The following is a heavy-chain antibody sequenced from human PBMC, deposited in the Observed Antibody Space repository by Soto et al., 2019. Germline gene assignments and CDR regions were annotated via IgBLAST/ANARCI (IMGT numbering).Heavy chain of an antibody. CDR3: ARALVVPAAIFWFDP. CDR2: IYYSGST. J-gene: IGHJ5*02. Sequence: PSETLSLTCTVSGGSISSYYWSWIRQPPGKGLEWIGYIYYSGSTNYNPSLKSRVTISVDTFKNQFSLKLSSVTAADTAVYYCARALVVPAAIFWFDPWGQGTLVTVSS. D-gene: IGHD2-2*01. V-gene: IGHV4-59*01. CDR1: GGSISSYY.